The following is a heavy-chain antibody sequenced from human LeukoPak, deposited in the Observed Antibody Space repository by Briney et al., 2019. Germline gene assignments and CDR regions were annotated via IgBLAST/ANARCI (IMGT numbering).Heavy chain of an antibody. CDR3: ARLVTTRESIGIDY. CDR1: GGSISSYS. Sequence: PSETLSLTCAVSGGSISSYSWSWIRQPPGKGLEWIGYIYYSGSTNYNPSLKSRVTISVDTSKNQFSLKLSSVTAADTAVYYCARLVTTRESIGIDYWGQGTLVTVSS. CDR2: IYYSGST. J-gene: IGHJ4*02. V-gene: IGHV4-59*08. D-gene: IGHD4-11*01.